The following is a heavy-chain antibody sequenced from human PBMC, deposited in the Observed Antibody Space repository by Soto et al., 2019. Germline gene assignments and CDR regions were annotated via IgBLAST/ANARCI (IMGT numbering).Heavy chain of an antibody. CDR3: ARDRDF. CDR1: GFTFSSYS. Sequence: GGSLRLSCAASGFTFSSYSMNWVRQAPGKGLEWVSVIYSGGSTYYADSVKGRFTISRDNSKNTLYLQMNSLRAEDTAVYYCARDRDFLGQGTLVTVSS. CDR2: IYSGGST. J-gene: IGHJ4*02. V-gene: IGHV3-53*01.